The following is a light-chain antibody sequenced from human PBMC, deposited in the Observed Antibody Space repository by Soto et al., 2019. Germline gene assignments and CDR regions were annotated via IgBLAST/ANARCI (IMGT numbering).Light chain of an antibody. V-gene: IGLV1-40*01. Sequence: QSVLTQPPSVSGAPRRWVTISCIGSSSNFGAGFDVHWYQQLPGTAPKLLIYAITNRPSGVPDRFSGSKSGTSASLAITGLQAEDEAVYYCESYDRSLSGYVFGPGTKVTVL. CDR2: AIT. CDR3: ESYDRSLSGYV. J-gene: IGLJ1*01. CDR1: SSNFGAGFD.